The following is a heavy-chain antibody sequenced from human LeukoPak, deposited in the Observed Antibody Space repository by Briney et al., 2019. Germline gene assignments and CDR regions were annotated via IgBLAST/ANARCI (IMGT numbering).Heavy chain of an antibody. V-gene: IGHV3-23*01. Sequence: GGSLRLSCAASGFTFNSYAMSWVRQAPGKGLEWVSAISGNGGRTYYADSVKGRFTISRDNSKNTLYLQMNSLRAEDTAVYYCAKGWFRDYYFDYWGQGTLVTVSS. CDR2: ISGNGGRT. D-gene: IGHD3-10*01. J-gene: IGHJ4*02. CDR1: GFTFNSYA. CDR3: AKGWFRDYYFDY.